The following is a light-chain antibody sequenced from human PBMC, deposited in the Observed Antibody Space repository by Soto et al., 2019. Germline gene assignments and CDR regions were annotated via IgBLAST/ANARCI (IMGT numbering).Light chain of an antibody. V-gene: IGKV3-20*01. CDR3: QQYGSSSPVT. CDR1: QSVSSSY. Sequence: EIVLTQSPGTLSLSPGERATLSCRASQSVSSSYLAWYQQKPGQASSLLIYGAASRATGIPDRFSGSGSGTDFSLTNSRLVHEDFAVYYCQQYGSSSPVTFGGGTKVEIK. CDR2: GAA. J-gene: IGKJ4*01.